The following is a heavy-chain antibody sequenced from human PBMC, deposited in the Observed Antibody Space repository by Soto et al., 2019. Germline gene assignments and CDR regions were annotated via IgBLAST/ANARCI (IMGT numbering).Heavy chain of an antibody. Sequence: GGSLRLSCAASGFTFSSYAMHWVRQAPGKGLEWVAVISYDGSNKYYADSVKGRFTISRDNSKNTLYLQMNSLRAEDTAVYYCARDKSLTMYGGSDYWGQGTLVTVSS. J-gene: IGHJ4*02. CDR2: ISYDGSNK. D-gene: IGHD3-10*02. CDR3: ARDKSLTMYGGSDY. CDR1: GFTFSSYA. V-gene: IGHV3-30-3*01.